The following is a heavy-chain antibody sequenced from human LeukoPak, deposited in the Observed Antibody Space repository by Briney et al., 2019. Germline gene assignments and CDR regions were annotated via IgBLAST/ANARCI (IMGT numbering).Heavy chain of an antibody. CDR2: IYYSGST. V-gene: IGHV4-59*01. CDR1: GGSISSYY. CDR3: AREVRSGWYDY. D-gene: IGHD6-19*01. J-gene: IGHJ4*02. Sequence: SETLSLTCTVSGGSISSYYWSWIRQPPGKGLEWIGYIYYSGSTNYNPSLKSRVTISVDTSKNQFSLELSSVTAADTAVYYCAREVRSGWYDYWGQGTLVTVSS.